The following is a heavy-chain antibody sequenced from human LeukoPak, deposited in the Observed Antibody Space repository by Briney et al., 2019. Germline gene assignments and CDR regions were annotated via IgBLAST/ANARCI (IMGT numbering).Heavy chain of an antibody. V-gene: IGHV1-18*01. D-gene: IGHD3-22*01. CDR2: ISAYNGNT. CDR1: GYTFTSYG. J-gene: IGHJ4*02. CDR3: ARDRGDYYDSSGSYYFDY. Sequence: GASVKVSCKASGYTFTSYGISWVRQAPGQGLEWMGWISAYNGNTNYAQKLQGRVTMTTDTSTSTAYMELRSLRSDDTAVYYCARDRGDYYDSSGSYYFDYWGQGTLVTVSS.